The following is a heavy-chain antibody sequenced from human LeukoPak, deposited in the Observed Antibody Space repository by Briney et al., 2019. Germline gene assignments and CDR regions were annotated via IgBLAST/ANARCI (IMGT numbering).Heavy chain of an antibody. J-gene: IGHJ3*02. CDR2: IYYSGST. V-gene: IGHV4-59*08. D-gene: IGHD1-26*01. CDR3: ARHRRVGATTGAFDI. Sequence: SETLSLTCTVSGGSISSYYWSWIRQPPGKGLEWIGYIYYSGSTNDNPSLKSRVTISVDTSKNQFSLKLSSVTAADTAVYYCARHRRVGATTGAFDIWGQGTMVTVSS. CDR1: GGSISSYY.